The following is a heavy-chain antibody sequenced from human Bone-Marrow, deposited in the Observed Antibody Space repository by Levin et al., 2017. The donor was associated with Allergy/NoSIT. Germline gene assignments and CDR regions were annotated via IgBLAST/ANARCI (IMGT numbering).Heavy chain of an antibody. D-gene: IGHD2-2*01. CDR3: ARFRIGYCSSTSCYRGVLNDTITSTFDY. Sequence: SETLSLTCTVSGGSISSGDYYWSWIRQPPGKGLEWIGYIYYSGSTYYNPSLKSRVTISVDTSKNQFSLKLSSVTAADTAVYYCARFRIGYCSSTSCYRGVLNDTITSTFDYWGQGTLVTVSS. V-gene: IGHV4-30-4*01. J-gene: IGHJ4*02. CDR1: GGSISSGDYY. CDR2: IYYSGST.